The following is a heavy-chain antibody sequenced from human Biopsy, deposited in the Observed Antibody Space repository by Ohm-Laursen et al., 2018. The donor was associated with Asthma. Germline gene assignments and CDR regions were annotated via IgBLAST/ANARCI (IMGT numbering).Heavy chain of an antibody. CDR3: ARQKLVAAEGPFDM. V-gene: IGHV4-30-4*01. J-gene: IGHJ3*02. D-gene: IGHD1-26*01. CDR2: IYYIGST. Sequence: TLSLTCTVSGGSISSGAYYRSWVRQPPGKGLEWIGYIYYIGSTYYNPSLKSRVAISLDTSKNQFSLQLRSVTAADTAVYYCARQKLVAAEGPFDMWGQGTMVSVSS. CDR1: GGSISSGAYY.